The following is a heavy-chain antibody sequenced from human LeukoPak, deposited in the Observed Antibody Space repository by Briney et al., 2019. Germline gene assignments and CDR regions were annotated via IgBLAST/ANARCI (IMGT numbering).Heavy chain of an antibody. CDR2: INPNSGGT. J-gene: IGHJ4*02. CDR1: GYTFTGYY. Sequence: ASVKVSCKASGYTFTGYYMHWVRQAPGQGLEWMGRINPNSGGTNYAQKFQGRVTMIRDTSISTAYMELSRLRSDDTAVYYCARSNYYYDSSGYVYYFDYWGQGTLVTVSS. CDR3: ARSNYYYDSSGYVYYFDY. V-gene: IGHV1-2*06. D-gene: IGHD3-22*01.